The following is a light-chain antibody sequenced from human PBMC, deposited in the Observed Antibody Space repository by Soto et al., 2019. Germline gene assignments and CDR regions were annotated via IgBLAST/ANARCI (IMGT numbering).Light chain of an antibody. J-gene: IGKJ1*01. CDR3: LQDYNYPRT. CDR2: AAS. CDR1: QGIRND. V-gene: IGKV1-6*01. Sequence: AIQMTQSPSFLSASVGDRVTITCRASQGIRNDLGWYQQKPGKAPKLLIYAASSLQSGVPSRFSGSGSGTDFSLTISSLQPEDFATYNCLQDYNYPRTFGQGTNVDIK.